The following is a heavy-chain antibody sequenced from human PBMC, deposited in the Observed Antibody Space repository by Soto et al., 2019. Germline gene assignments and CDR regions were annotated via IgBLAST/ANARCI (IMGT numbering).Heavy chain of an antibody. CDR1: GFTFSSYW. J-gene: IGHJ3*01. Sequence: GGSLRLSCAASGFTFSSYWMHWVRQAPGKGLVWVSRINSDGSRTSYADSAKGRFTISRDNAKNTVYLQMNSLRAEDTAVYYCARDQLYYNDISGRPLNAFDVWGQGTMVTVSS. CDR3: ARDQLYYNDISGRPLNAFDV. D-gene: IGHD3-22*01. V-gene: IGHV3-74*01. CDR2: INSDGSRT.